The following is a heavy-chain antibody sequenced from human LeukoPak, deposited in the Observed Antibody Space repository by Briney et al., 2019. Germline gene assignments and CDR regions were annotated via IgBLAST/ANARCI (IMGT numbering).Heavy chain of an antibody. J-gene: IGHJ6*02. CDR2: ISSSSSYI. CDR3: ARDRRDGMDV. V-gene: IGHV3-21*01. Sequence: PGGSLRLSCAASGFTFSSYAMHRVRQAPGKGLEWVSSISSSSSYIYYADSVKGRFTISRDNAKNSLYLQMNSLRAEDTAVYYCARDRRDGMDVWGQGTTVTVSS. CDR1: GFTFSSYA.